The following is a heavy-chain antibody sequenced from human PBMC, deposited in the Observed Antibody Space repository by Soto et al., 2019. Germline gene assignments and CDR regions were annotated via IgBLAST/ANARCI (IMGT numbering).Heavy chain of an antibody. CDR2: MNPNSGNT. V-gene: IGHV1-8*01. Sequence: QVQLVQSGAEVKKPWDSVKVSCKASGYTFTSYDINWVRQATGQGLEWMGWMNPNSGNTGYAQKLQGRDTKTRNTSISTADRERSSLSSEDTAVYYGAREKTSYGMDVWGQGTTVTVSS. CDR3: AREKTSYGMDV. J-gene: IGHJ6*02. CDR1: GYTFTSYD.